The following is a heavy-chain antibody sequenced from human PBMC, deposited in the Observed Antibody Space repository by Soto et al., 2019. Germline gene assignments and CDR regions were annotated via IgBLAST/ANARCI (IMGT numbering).Heavy chain of an antibody. V-gene: IGHV4-59*01. Sequence: SETLSLTCTVSGGSISSYYWSWIRQPPGKGLEWIGYIYYSGSTNYNPSLKSRVTISVDTSKNQFSLKLSSVTAADTAVYYCASRVSGGFIPHYHHYYMEVWGKGTTVTVSS. J-gene: IGHJ6*03. CDR1: GGSISSYY. CDR3: ASRVSGGFIPHYHHYYMEV. D-gene: IGHD3-16*02. CDR2: IYYSGST.